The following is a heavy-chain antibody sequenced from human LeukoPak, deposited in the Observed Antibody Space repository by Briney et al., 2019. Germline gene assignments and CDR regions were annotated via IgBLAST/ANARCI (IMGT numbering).Heavy chain of an antibody. CDR3: ARVAHSSGWQEYYYYMDV. V-gene: IGHV7-4-1*02. CDR1: GYTFTSYA. Sequence: ASVKVSCKASGYTFTSYAMNWVRQAPGQGLEWMGWINTNTGNPTYAQGFTGRFVFSLDTSVSTAYLQISSLKAEDTAVYYCARVAHSSGWQEYYYYMDVWGKGTTVTVSS. CDR2: INTNTGNP. J-gene: IGHJ6*03. D-gene: IGHD6-19*01.